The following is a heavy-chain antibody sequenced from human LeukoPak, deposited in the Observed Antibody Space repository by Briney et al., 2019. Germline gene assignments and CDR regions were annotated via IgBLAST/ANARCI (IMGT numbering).Heavy chain of an antibody. D-gene: IGHD2-15*01. CDR1: XFTVSDYS. CDR2: IKQDGGET. Sequence: CAXSXFTVSDYSMSWVRQAPGKGLEWVANIKQDGGETFYVDSVKDRFTISRDNAKNSLYMQMNRLRDEDTAGYNCAXXXXIXXXXXFXVWGQGXMVTVSS. CDR3: AXXXXIXXXXXFXV. J-gene: IGHJ3*01. V-gene: IGHV3-7*01.